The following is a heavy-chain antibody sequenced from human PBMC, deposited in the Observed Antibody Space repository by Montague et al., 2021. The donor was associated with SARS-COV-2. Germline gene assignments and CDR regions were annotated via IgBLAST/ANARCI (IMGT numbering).Heavy chain of an antibody. CDR1: GFSLSTSGES. V-gene: IGHV2-5*02. D-gene: IGHD2-2*01. CDR3: AHRGGGSCTKPYFDY. Sequence: PALVKPTQTLTLTCTFSGFSLSTSGESVAWIRQPPGKALEWLARIYWDDDKHYNPSLKSGLTITKDTSKNQVVLTMTNMDPVDTATYYCAHRGGGSCTKPYFDYWGQGTLVTVSS. J-gene: IGHJ4*02. CDR2: IYWDDDK.